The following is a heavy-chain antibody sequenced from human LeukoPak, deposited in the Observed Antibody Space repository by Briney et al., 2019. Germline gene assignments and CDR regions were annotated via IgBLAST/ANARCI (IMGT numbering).Heavy chain of an antibody. CDR2: ISGSGGST. CDR1: GFTFSSYA. D-gene: IGHD3-22*01. V-gene: IGHV3-23*01. J-gene: IGHJ4*02. CDR3: AKDWFLPHYYYDSSGYPDY. Sequence: PGGSLRLSCAASGFTFSSYAMSWVRQAPGKGLEWVSAISGSGGSTYYADSVKGRFTISRDNSKNTLYLQMNSLRAEDTAVYYCAKDWFLPHYYYDSSGYPDYWGQGTLVTVSS.